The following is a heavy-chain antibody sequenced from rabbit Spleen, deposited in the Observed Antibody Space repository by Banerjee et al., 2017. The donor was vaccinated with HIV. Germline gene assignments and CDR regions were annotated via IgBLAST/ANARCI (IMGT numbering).Heavy chain of an antibody. CDR1: GFDFSAYTF. CDR3: ARDSGSSFSSYGMDL. D-gene: IGHD8-1*01. J-gene: IGHJ6*01. CDR2: IDTGSRDFT. V-gene: IGHV1S40*01. Sequence: LVEYGGDLVQPGASLTLTCTASGFDFSAYTFMCWVRQAPGKGLEWIACIDTGSRDFTYYASWAKGRFTISKTSSTTVTLQMTRLTAADTATYFCARDSGSSFSSYGMDLWGQGTLVTVS.